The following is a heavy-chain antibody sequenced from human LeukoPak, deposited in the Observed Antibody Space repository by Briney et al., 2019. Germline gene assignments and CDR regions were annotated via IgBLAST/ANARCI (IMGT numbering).Heavy chain of an antibody. CDR3: ARPLTTVNNYWYFDL. V-gene: IGHV4-59*08. J-gene: IGHJ2*01. CDR1: GGSISSYY. Sequence: SETLSLTCTVSGGSISSYYWSWIRQPPGKGLEWIGYIYYSGSTNYNPSLKSRVTISVDTSKNQFSLKLSSVTAADTAVYYCARPLTTVNNYWYFDLWGRGTLVTVSS. CDR2: IYYSGST. D-gene: IGHD4-17*01.